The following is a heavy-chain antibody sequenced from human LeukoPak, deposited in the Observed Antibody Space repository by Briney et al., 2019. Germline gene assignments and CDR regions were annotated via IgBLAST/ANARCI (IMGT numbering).Heavy chain of an antibody. CDR2: VSGSSDPAGTK. V-gene: IGHV3-23*01. CDR3: AKDPMIVVVITLDY. D-gene: IGHD3-22*01. Sequence: GGSLRLSCAASGFIFSSYAVRWVRQAPGKGLEWVAAVSGSSDPAGTKYYADSVKGRFTISRDNSKNTLYLQMNSLRAEDTAVYYCAKDPMIVVVITLDYWGQGTLVTVSS. CDR1: GFIFSSYA. J-gene: IGHJ4*02.